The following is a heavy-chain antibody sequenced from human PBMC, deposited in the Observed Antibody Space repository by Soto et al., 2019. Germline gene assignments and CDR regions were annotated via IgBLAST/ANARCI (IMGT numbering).Heavy chain of an antibody. CDR3: AKPELRFLEWLLFYY. J-gene: IGHJ4*02. V-gene: IGHV3-23*01. CDR2: ISGSGGST. D-gene: IGHD3-3*01. CDR1: GFTFSSYA. Sequence: LGGSLRLSCAASGFTFSSYAMSWARQAPGKGLEWVSAISGSGGSTYYADSVKGRFTISRDNSKNTLYLQMNSLRAEDTAVYCCAKPELRFLEWLLFYYWGQGTLVTVSS.